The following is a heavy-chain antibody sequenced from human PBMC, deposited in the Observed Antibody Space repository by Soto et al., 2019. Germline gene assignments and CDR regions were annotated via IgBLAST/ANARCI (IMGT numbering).Heavy chain of an antibody. J-gene: IGHJ4*02. V-gene: IGHV3-23*01. Sequence: HPGGSLRLSCAASGFTFSSYAMSWVRQAPGKGLEWVSAISGSGGSTYYADSVKGRFTISRDNSKNTLYLQMNSLRAEDTAVYYCAKVQYNWKLGGGFDYWGQGTLVTVSS. CDR2: ISGSGGST. CDR3: AKVQYNWKLGGGFDY. D-gene: IGHD1-20*01. CDR1: GFTFSSYA.